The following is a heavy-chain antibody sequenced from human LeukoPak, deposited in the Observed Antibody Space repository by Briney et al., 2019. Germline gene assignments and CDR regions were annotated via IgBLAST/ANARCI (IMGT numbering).Heavy chain of an antibody. CDR1: GYTFTGCY. Sequence: ASVTVSCKASGYTFTGCYMHWVRQPPAQGLEWMGWSNPYYGGRNYAQKLQRRVTMTRDTSINTAYMELSRLRSDDTAVYYCARDPDMSREGLVSWFDPWGQGTLVTVSS. J-gene: IGHJ5*02. CDR3: ARDPDMSREGLVSWFDP. CDR2: SNPYYGGR. D-gene: IGHD2-2*01. V-gene: IGHV1-2*02.